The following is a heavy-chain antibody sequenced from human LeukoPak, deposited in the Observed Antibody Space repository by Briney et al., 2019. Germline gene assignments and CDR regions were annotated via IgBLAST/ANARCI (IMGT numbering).Heavy chain of an antibody. CDR3: AKAHEGGSVTNTLDY. D-gene: IGHD4-17*01. Sequence: GGSLRLSCAASGFTFSSYAMSWVRQAPGKGLEWVSAISGSGGSTYYADSVKGRFTISRDNSKNTLYLQMNSLRAEDTAVYYCAKAHEGGSVTNTLDYWGQGTLVTVSS. CDR1: GFTFSSYA. V-gene: IGHV3-23*01. J-gene: IGHJ4*02. CDR2: ISGSGGST.